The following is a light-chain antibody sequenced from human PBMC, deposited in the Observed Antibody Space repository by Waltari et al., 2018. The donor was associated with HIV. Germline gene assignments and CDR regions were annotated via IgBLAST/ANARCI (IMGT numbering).Light chain of an antibody. Sequence: VLTQSPATLSVSPGDAVTLSCRASQNVSFNLAWYQQRPGQAPRLVVSAASIRAADIPARFSGSGSATEFTLTISNLQSDDFAVYFCQQYDKWPPYTFGQGTKLEIK. V-gene: IGKV3-15*01. CDR3: QQYDKWPPYT. CDR1: QNVSFN. CDR2: AAS. J-gene: IGKJ2*01.